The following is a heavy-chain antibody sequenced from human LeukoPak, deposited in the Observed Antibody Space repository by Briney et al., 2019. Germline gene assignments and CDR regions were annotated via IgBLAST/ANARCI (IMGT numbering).Heavy chain of an antibody. D-gene: IGHD6-13*01. CDR2: INPNSGGT. V-gene: IGHV1-2*02. J-gene: IGHJ4*02. CDR3: ARGSSSWYLYDY. Sequence: ASVKVSCKASGDNFRSNGFSWVRQAPGQGFEWMGWINPNSGGTNYAQKFQGRVTMTRDTSISTAYMELSRLRSDDTAVYYCARGSSSWYLYDYWGQGTLVTVSS. CDR1: GDNFRSNG.